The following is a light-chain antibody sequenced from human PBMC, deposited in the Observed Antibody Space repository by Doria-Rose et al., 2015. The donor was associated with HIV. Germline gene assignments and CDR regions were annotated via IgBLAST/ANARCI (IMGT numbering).Light chain of an antibody. V-gene: IGLV2-23*02. CDR1: SSDVGSYNL. CDR3: YSYVGSSTVV. Sequence: QSALIQPASVSGSPGQSITISCTGTSSDVGSYNLVSWYQQYPGKAPKLMIFEVSKRPSGISNRFSGSKSGNTASLTISGLQAEDEADYYCYSYVGSSTVVFGGGTKLPVL. CDR2: EVS. J-gene: IGLJ3*02.